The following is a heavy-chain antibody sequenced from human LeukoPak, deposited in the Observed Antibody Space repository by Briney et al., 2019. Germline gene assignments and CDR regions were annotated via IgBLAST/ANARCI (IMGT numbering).Heavy chain of an antibody. CDR3: AREDTIFGVVMFLGAFDI. Sequence: PGGSLRLSCAASGFTFSSYSMNWVRQAPGKGLEWVSSISSSSSYIYYADSVKGRFTIPRDNAKNSLYLQMNSLRAEDTAVYYCAREDTIFGVVMFLGAFDIWGQGTMVTVSS. D-gene: IGHD3-3*01. CDR1: GFTFSSYS. CDR2: ISSSSSYI. V-gene: IGHV3-21*01. J-gene: IGHJ3*02.